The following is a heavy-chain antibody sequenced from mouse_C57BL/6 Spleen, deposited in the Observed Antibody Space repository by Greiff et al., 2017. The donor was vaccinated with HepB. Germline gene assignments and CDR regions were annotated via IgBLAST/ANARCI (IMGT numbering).Heavy chain of an antibody. Sequence: QVQLQQSGAELARPGASVKMSCKASGYTFTSYTMHWVKQRPGQGLEWIGYINPSSGYTKYNQKFKDKATLTADKSSSTAYMQLSSLTSEDSAVYDCAGYYGSSYWYFAVWGKGTTVTVSS. CDR2: INPSSGYT. J-gene: IGHJ1*03. CDR1: GYTFTSYT. V-gene: IGHV1-4*01. D-gene: IGHD1-1*01. CDR3: AGYYGSSYWYFAV.